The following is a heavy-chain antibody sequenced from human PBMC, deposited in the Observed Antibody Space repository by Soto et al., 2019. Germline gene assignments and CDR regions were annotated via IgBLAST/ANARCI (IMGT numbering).Heavy chain of an antibody. CDR3: ARHGSF. CDR1: GVSISSTSYY. J-gene: IGHJ4*02. D-gene: IGHD3-16*02. CDR2: IYYSGST. Sequence: SETLSLTCTVSGVSISSTSYYWGWIRQPPGKGLEWIGSIYYSGSTYYNPSLKSRVTISVDTSKNQFSLRLNSVTAADTAVYYCARHGSFWGQGTLVTVSS. V-gene: IGHV4-39*01.